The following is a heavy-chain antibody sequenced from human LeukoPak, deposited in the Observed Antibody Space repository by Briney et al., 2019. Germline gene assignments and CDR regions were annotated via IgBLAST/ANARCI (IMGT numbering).Heavy chain of an antibody. CDR1: GFTVSTNY. Sequence: GGSLRLSCAASGFTVSTNYMSWVRQAPGKGLEWVSVIYSGDTTFYADSVRGKLTIPRDNSKNTLYLQMNSLRAEDTAVYYCASILRSSSGYYFDYWGQGTLVTVSS. V-gene: IGHV3-66*01. CDR3: ASILRSSSGYYFDY. J-gene: IGHJ4*02. CDR2: IYSGDTT. D-gene: IGHD3-10*01.